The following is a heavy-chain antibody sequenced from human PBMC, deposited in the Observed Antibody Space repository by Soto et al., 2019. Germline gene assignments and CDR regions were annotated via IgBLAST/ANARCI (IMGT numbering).Heavy chain of an antibody. Sequence: TGGSLRLSCAASGFTFSSYAMHWVRQAPGKGLEWVAVISYDGSNKYYADSVKGRFTISRGNSKNTLYLQMNSLRAEDTAVYYCARGPFRVGATLSAGFDYWGQGTLVTVSS. J-gene: IGHJ4*02. CDR2: ISYDGSNK. V-gene: IGHV3-30-3*01. CDR3: ARGPFRVGATLSAGFDY. D-gene: IGHD1-26*01. CDR1: GFTFSSYA.